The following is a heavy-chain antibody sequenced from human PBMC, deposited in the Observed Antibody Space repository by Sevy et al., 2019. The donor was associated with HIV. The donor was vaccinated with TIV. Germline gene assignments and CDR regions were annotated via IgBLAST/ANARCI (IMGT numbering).Heavy chain of an antibody. J-gene: IGHJ4*02. CDR3: ARQGGLVDRGFDY. D-gene: IGHD3-10*01. CDR2: IFFSGRT. Sequence: SETLSLTCIVSGGSIGRNSYDWGWIRQSPGKGLEWIGSIFFSGRTNYATSLKSRVTISVDKSKNQLSLQMRSVTATDTALYYCARQGGLVDRGFDYWGQGTLVTVSS. CDR1: GGSIGRNSYD. V-gene: IGHV4-39*01.